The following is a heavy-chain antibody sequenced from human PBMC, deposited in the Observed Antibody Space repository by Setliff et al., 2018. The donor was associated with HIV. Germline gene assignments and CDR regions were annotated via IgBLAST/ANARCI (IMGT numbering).Heavy chain of an antibody. D-gene: IGHD3-3*01. CDR2: IYHTGTT. Sequence: PSETLSLTCSVSGASISIDHWSWIRQSPGKGLEWIGYIYHTGTTNYSPSLESRVTISIDTSKSQFSLNVSSATAADTATYYCAMRVYDFWSGLVGQYYYMDVWGKGTTVTVS. CDR1: GASISIDH. J-gene: IGHJ6*03. V-gene: IGHV4-4*08. CDR3: AMRVYDFWSGLVGQYYYMDV.